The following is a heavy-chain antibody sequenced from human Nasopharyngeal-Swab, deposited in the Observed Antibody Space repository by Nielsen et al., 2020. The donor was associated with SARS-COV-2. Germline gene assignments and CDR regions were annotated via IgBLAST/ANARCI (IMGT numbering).Heavy chain of an antibody. CDR3: ARSVPAAMNYYYSYMDV. Sequence: GSLRLSCTVSGGSISSYYWSWIRQPPGKGLEWIGYIYYSGSTNYNPSLKSRVTISVDTSKNQFSLKLSSVTAADTAVYYCARSVPAAMNYYYSYMDVWGKGTTVTVSS. V-gene: IGHV4-59*08. CDR1: GGSISSYY. CDR2: IYYSGST. J-gene: IGHJ6*03. D-gene: IGHD2-2*01.